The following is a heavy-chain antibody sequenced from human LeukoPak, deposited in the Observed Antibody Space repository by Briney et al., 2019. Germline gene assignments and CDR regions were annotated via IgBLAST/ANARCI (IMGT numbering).Heavy chain of an antibody. Sequence: GGSLRLSCAASGFTFSSYAMSWVRQAPGKGLEWVSVIYSGGSTYYADFVKGRFTISRDNSKNTLYLQMNSLRAEDTAVYYCARSYSSSSNWFDPWGQGTLVTVSS. CDR3: ARSYSSSSNWFDP. D-gene: IGHD6-6*01. J-gene: IGHJ5*02. CDR2: IYSGGST. CDR1: GFTFSSYA. V-gene: IGHV3-53*01.